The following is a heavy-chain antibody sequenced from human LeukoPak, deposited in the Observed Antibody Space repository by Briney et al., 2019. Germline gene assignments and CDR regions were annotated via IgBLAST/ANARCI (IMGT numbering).Heavy chain of an antibody. CDR1: GFTFSSYG. CDR2: ISGSGGST. Sequence: GGTLRLSCAASGFTFSSYGMSWVRQAPGKGLEWVSAISGSGGSTYYADSVKGRFTISRDNSKNTLYLQMNSLRAEDTAVYYCAKTEATTYILTGYYYYFDYWGQGTLVTVSS. CDR3: AKTEATTYILTGYYYYFDY. J-gene: IGHJ4*02. D-gene: IGHD3-9*01. V-gene: IGHV3-23*01.